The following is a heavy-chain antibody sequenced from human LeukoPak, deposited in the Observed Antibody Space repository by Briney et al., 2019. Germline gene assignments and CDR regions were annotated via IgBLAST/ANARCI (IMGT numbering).Heavy chain of an antibody. CDR2: IYHGGST. CDR1: GYSISSGYY. CDR3: ARDLASCAGDCYSDGFDY. D-gene: IGHD2-21*02. Sequence: SETLSLTCTVSGYSISSGYYWGWIRQSPGKGLEWIGSIYHGGSTYYNPSLRSRVILSVDTSKNHFSLKMSSVTAADTAVYYCARDLASCAGDCYSDGFDYWGQGALVTVSS. V-gene: IGHV4-38-2*02. J-gene: IGHJ4*02.